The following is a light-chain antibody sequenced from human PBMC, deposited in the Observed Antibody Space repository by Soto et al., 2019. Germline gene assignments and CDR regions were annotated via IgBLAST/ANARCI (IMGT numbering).Light chain of an antibody. CDR3: QQRSNWPPLT. V-gene: IGKV3-11*01. J-gene: IGKJ4*01. CDR1: QSVSSN. Sequence: EIVVTQSPATLSVSPGERATLSCRASQSVSSNLAWYQQKPGQAPRLLIYGASTRATGIPARFSGSGSGTDFTLTISSLEPEDFAVYYCQQRSNWPPLTFGGGTKVDIK. CDR2: GAS.